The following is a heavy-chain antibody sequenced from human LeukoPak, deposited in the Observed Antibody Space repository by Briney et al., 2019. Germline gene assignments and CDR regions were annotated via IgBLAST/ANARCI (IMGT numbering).Heavy chain of an antibody. CDR3: ARGRHYYESSDYYYEGDAFDV. D-gene: IGHD3-22*01. J-gene: IGHJ3*01. CDR2: INPSGGSI. V-gene: IGHV1-46*01. Sequence: GASVKVSCKASGYTFSSYYIHWVRQAPGQGLEWMGIINPSGGSITYAQMFQGRVTMTGDMSTSTVYMELSSLRSEDTSVYYCARGRHYYESSDYYYEGDAFDVWGQGTMVTVSS. CDR1: GYTFSSYY.